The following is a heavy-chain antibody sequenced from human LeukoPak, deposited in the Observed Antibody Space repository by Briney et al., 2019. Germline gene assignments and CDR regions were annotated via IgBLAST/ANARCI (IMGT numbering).Heavy chain of an antibody. D-gene: IGHD2-2*01. J-gene: IGHJ5*02. CDR1: GGTFSSYA. Sequence: SVEVSCKASGGTFSSYAISWVRQAPGQGLEWMGGIIPIFGTANYAQKFQGRVTITTDESTSTAYMELSSLRSEDTAVYYCARMRYQLPTSGYNWFDPWGQGTLVTVSS. CDR3: ARMRYQLPTSGYNWFDP. CDR2: IIPIFGTA. V-gene: IGHV1-69*05.